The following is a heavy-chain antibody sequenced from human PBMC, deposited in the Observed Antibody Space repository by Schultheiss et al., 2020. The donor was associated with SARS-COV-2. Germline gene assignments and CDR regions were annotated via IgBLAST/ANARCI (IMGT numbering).Heavy chain of an antibody. J-gene: IGHJ4*02. V-gene: IGHV4-39*01. CDR3: ARLRWALSGESSGYYHGGIDY. CDR2: IYYSGST. CDR1: GGSISSGDYY. Sequence: SETLSLTCTVSGGSISSGDYYWSWIRQPPGKGLEWIGSIYYSGSTYYNPSLKSRVTISVDTSKNQFSLKLSSVTAADTAVYYCARLRWALSGESSGYYHGGIDYWGQGTLVTVSS. D-gene: IGHD3-22*01.